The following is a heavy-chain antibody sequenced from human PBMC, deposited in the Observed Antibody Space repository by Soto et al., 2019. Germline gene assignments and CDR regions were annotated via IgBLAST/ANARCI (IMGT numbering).Heavy chain of an antibody. CDR1: GFTFSSYG. CDR3: AKDQGSSWYYYYYYYGMDV. V-gene: IGHV3-30*18. J-gene: IGHJ6*02. CDR2: ISYDGSNK. D-gene: IGHD6-13*01. Sequence: GGSLRLSCAASGFTFSSYGMHWVRQAPGKGLEWVAVISYDGSNKYYADSVKGRFTISRDNSKNTLYLQMNSLRAEDTAVYYCAKDQGSSWYYYYYYYGMDVWGQGTTVTVSS.